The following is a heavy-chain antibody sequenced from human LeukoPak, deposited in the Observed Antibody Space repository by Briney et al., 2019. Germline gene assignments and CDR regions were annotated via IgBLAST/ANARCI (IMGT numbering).Heavy chain of an antibody. J-gene: IGHJ4*02. Sequence: GGSLRLSCAASGFTFSTFAFHWVRQAPDKGLEWVAVIWPDGTNKYNGDSVKGRFTISRDNSKNTLYLQMNSLGADDTSLYYCARGGGNNRGIDYWGQGTLGTVSS. CDR1: GFTFSTFA. CDR3: ARGGGNNRGIDY. D-gene: IGHD1/OR15-1a*01. CDR2: IWPDGTNK. V-gene: IGHV3-33*08.